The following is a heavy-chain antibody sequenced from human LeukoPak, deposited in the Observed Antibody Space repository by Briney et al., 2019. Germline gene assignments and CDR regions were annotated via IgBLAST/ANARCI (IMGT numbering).Heavy chain of an antibody. CDR2: ISANNGNT. CDR3: ARQVDTTMALPDY. V-gene: IGHV1-18*01. CDR1: GYTFINYG. Sequence: ASVKVSCKTSGYTFINYGISWVRQAPGQSLEWMGWISANNGNTRYVQKFHGRVTMITDTSTNTVYMELRSLRSDDTALYYCARQVDTTMALPDYWGQGTLVTVSS. J-gene: IGHJ4*02. D-gene: IGHD5-18*01.